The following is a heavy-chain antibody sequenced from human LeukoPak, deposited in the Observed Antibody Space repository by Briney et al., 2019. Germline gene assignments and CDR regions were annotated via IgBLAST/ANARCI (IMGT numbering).Heavy chain of an antibody. D-gene: IGHD2-8*01. V-gene: IGHV3-48*03. Sequence: GGSLRLSCAASGFTFSSYEMNWVRQAPGKGLEWVSYISSSDSTIYYADSVKGRFTVSRDNAKNSLYLQMNSLRAEDTALYYCAKGHGYAYGRHYFDYWGQGTLVTVSS. CDR2: ISSSDSTI. J-gene: IGHJ4*02. CDR1: GFTFSSYE. CDR3: AKGHGYAYGRHYFDY.